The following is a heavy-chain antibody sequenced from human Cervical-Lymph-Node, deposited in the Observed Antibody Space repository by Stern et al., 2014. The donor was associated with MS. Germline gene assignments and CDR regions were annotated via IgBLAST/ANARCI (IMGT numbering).Heavy chain of an antibody. J-gene: IGHJ4*02. CDR2: MSGSGGST. CDR1: GFTFSSYA. Sequence: EVHLVASGGGLVQPGGSLRLSCAASGFTFSSYAMSWVRQAPGKGLEWVSAMSGSGGSTYCADSVKGLFTISRDNSKNTLYLQMSSLRAEDTAVYYCAKAETTVVTPGTYDYWGQGTLVTVSS. D-gene: IGHD4-23*01. CDR3: AKAETTVVTPGTYDY. V-gene: IGHV3-23*04.